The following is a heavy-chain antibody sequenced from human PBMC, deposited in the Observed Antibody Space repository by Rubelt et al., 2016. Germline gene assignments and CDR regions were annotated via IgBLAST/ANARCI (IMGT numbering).Heavy chain of an antibody. CDR1: GFTFSTYP. J-gene: IGHJ4*02. CDR3: VKDQVGGGYYTTDY. D-gene: IGHD3-3*01. CDR2: ISGSGDDT. V-gene: IGHV3-23*01. Sequence: EVQLLESGGDLGQPGGSLRLSCAASGFTFSTYPMSWVRQAPGKGLEWVSTISGSGDDTYYADSVKGRFTISRDNFKNRLYLEVNSLRAEDTDVNYCVKDQVGGGYYTTDYWGQGTLVTVSS.